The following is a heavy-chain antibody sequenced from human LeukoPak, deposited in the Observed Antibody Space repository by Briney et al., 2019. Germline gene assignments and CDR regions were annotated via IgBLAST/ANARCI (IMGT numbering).Heavy chain of an antibody. Sequence: SQTLFLTCTVSGGSISSGGYYWSWIRQHPGKGLEWIGYIYYSGSTYYNPSLKSRVTISVDTSKNQFSLKLSSVTAADTAVYYCARVSGLGFDYWGQGTLVTVSS. CDR1: GGSISSGGYY. CDR2: IYYSGST. D-gene: IGHD2-21*01. J-gene: IGHJ4*02. CDR3: ARVSGLGFDY. V-gene: IGHV4-31*03.